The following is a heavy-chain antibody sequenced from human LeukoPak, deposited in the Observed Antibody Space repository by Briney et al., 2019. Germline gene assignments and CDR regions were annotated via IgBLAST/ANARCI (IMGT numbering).Heavy chain of an antibody. Sequence: SQTLSLTCTVSGGSISPYYWSWIRQPPGKGLEWIGYIYYSGSTNYNPSLKSRVTISLDTSKNQFSLKLSSVTAADTAVYYCARSTWLLDKWGQGTLVTVSS. D-gene: IGHD3-22*01. CDR2: IYYSGST. J-gene: IGHJ4*02. CDR3: ARSTWLLDK. CDR1: GGSISPYY. V-gene: IGHV4-59*01.